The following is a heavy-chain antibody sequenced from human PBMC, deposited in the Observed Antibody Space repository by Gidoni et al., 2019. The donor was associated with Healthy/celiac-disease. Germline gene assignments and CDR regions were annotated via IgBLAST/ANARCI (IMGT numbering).Heavy chain of an antibody. J-gene: IGHJ3*02. CDR3: AHLGSGISEI. V-gene: IGHV2-5*02. D-gene: IGHD1-20*01. Sequence: EWLALIYWDDDKRYSPSLKSRLTITKDTSKNQVVLTMTNMDPVDTATYYCAHLGSGISEIWGQGTMVTVSS. CDR2: IYWDDDK.